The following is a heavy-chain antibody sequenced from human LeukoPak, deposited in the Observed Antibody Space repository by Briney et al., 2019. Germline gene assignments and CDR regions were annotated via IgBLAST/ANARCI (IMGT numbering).Heavy chain of an antibody. Sequence: SETLSLTCTVSGGSIKSYYWSWIRQPPGKGLEWIGNTYYSGSTNYSPSLKSRVTISIDTSKNQFSLKLTSVTAADTAVYYCAANAWYLHFDYWGQGTLVTVSS. CDR1: GGSIKSYY. J-gene: IGHJ4*02. CDR3: AANAWYLHFDY. V-gene: IGHV4-59*01. CDR2: TYYSGST. D-gene: IGHD4-23*01.